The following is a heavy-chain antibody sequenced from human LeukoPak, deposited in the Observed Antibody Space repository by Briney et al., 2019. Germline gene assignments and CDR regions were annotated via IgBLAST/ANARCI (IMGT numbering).Heavy chain of an antibody. CDR2: ISSSSTI. CDR1: GFTFSSYE. V-gene: IGHV3-48*03. J-gene: IGHJ4*02. CDR3: ARGLGAADY. Sequence: GGSLRLSCAASGFTFSSYEMNWVRQAPGKGLEWVSYISSSSTIYYADSVKGRFTISRDNAKNSLYLQMNSLRAEDTAVYYCARGLGAADYWGQGTLVTVSS. D-gene: IGHD1-26*01.